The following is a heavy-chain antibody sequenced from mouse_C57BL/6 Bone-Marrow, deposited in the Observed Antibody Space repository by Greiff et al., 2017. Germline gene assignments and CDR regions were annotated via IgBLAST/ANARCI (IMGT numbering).Heavy chain of an antibody. CDR1: GYTFTDYY. J-gene: IGHJ2*01. CDR3: ARVLYYFDY. CDR2: INPYNGGT. D-gene: IGHD6-1*01. Sequence: EVQLVESGPVLVKPGASVKMSCKASGYTFTDYYMNWVKQSHGKSLEWIGVINPYNGGTSYNQKFKGKATLTVAKSSSTAYMELNSLTSEYSSVYYCARVLYYFDYWCQGTTLTVSS. V-gene: IGHV1-19*01.